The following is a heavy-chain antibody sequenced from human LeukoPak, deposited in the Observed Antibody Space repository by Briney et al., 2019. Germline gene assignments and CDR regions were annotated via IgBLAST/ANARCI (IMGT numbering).Heavy chain of an antibody. CDR2: IIPILGIA. J-gene: IGHJ6*02. D-gene: IGHD3-22*01. CDR3: ARDVSITMIVVVSYGMDV. Sequence: SVKVSCKASGGTFSSYAISWVRQAPGQGLEWMGRIIPILGIANYAQKFQGRVTITADKSTSTAYMELSSLRSEDTAVYYCARDVSITMIVVVSYGMDVWGQGTTVTVSS. V-gene: IGHV1-69*04. CDR1: GGTFSSYA.